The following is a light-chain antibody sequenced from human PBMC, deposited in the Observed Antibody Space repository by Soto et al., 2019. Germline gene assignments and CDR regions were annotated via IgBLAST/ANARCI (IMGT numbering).Light chain of an antibody. CDR3: QQYDSWPWT. CDR1: QSVTSD. V-gene: IGKV3-15*01. CDR2: RAS. J-gene: IGKJ1*01. Sequence: EIVMRQAPATLSVSRVAGATLSCRASQSVTSDLAWYQQKPGQAPRLLIYRASTRATGLPARFSGSGSGTEFTLTISSLQSEDFAVYYCQQYDSWPWTFGQGTKVDIK.